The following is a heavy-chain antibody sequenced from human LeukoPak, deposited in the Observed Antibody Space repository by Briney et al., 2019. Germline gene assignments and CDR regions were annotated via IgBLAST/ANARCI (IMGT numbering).Heavy chain of an antibody. D-gene: IGHD3-16*01. CDR2: INHSGST. Sequence: SETLSLTCAVYGGSFSGYYWIWIPQPPGKGLEWMGEINHSGSTNDNPSLKSRITFSVDAYKEQCSLKLSSVTAEDTAVYYCARGERITFGGVIAWGQGTLVTVSS. V-gene: IGHV4-34*01. J-gene: IGHJ5*02. CDR3: ARGERITFGGVIA. CDR1: GGSFSGYY.